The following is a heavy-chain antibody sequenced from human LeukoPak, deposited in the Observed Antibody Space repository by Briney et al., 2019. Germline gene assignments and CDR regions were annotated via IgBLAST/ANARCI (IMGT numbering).Heavy chain of an antibody. CDR2: IDSDGIST. Sequence: GGSLRLSCAASGFTFSTYWMHWVRQAPGKGLVWVSRIDSDGISTNYADSVKGRFTISRDNAKHTLYLKMNSLRAEETVVYYCVRGDYTPIWGQGTLVTVSS. CDR1: GFTFSTYW. CDR3: VRGDYTPI. V-gene: IGHV3-74*01. J-gene: IGHJ4*02. D-gene: IGHD2-15*01.